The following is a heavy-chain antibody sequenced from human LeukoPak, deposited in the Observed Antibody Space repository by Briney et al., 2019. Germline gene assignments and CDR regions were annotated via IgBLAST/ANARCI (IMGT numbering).Heavy chain of an antibody. CDR3: ARMLWSVNYYYYYGMDV. J-gene: IGHJ6*02. V-gene: IGHV1-69*13. D-gene: IGHD3-3*01. CDR1: GGTFSSYA. CDR2: IIPIFGTA. Sequence: GASVKVSCKASGGTFSSYAISWVRQAPGQGLEWMGGIIPIFGTANYAQKFQGRVTITADESTSTAYMELSSLRSEDTAVYYCARMLWSVNYYYYYGMDVWGQGTTVTVSS.